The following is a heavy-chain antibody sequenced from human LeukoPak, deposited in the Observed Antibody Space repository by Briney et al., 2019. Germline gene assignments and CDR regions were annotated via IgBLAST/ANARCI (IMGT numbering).Heavy chain of an antibody. Sequence: SETLSLTCTVSGGSISSNSYYWSWIRQPAGKGLEWIGRIYTSGSTNYNPSLKSRVTISVDTSKNQFSLKLTSVTAADTAVYYCARGPYKYDGSGAFDIWGQGTMVTVSS. CDR3: ARGPYKYDGSGAFDI. J-gene: IGHJ3*02. CDR1: GGSISSNSYY. CDR2: IYTSGST. D-gene: IGHD3-22*01. V-gene: IGHV4-61*02.